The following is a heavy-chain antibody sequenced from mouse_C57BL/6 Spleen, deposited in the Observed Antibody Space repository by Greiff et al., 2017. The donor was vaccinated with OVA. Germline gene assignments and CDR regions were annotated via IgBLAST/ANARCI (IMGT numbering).Heavy chain of an antibody. CDR3: ARSYGSSWAWFAY. D-gene: IGHD1-1*01. CDR1: GFTFSDYG. CDR2: ISSGSSTI. J-gene: IGHJ3*01. V-gene: IGHV5-17*01. Sequence: EVQLVESGGCLVKPGGSLKLSCAASGFTFSDYGMHWVRQAPEKGLEWVAYISSGSSTIYYADTVKGRFTISRDNAKNTLFLQMTSLRSEDTAMYYCARSYGSSWAWFAYWGQGTLVTVSA.